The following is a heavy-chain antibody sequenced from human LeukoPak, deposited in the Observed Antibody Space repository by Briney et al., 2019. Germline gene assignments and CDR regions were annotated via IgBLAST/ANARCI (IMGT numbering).Heavy chain of an antibody. J-gene: IGHJ6*03. V-gene: IGHV1-18*01. CDR2: ISAYNGNT. Sequence: ATVKVSCKASGYTFTSYGISWVRQAPGQGLEWMGWISAYNGNTNYGQKLQGRVTMTTDTSTSTAYMELRSLRSDDTAVYYCARVGTMVRGVIITGFPVKYYYYYMDVWGKGTTVTISS. D-gene: IGHD3-10*01. CDR1: GYTFTSYG. CDR3: ARVGTMVRGVIITGFPVKYYYYYMDV.